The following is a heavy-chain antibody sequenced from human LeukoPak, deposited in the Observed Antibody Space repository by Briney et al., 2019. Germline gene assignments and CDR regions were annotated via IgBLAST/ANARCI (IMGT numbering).Heavy chain of an antibody. J-gene: IGHJ6*03. D-gene: IGHD5-18*01. V-gene: IGHV3-30*02. CDR2: IRYDGSNK. Sequence: GGSLRLSCAASGFTFSSYGMHWVRQAPGKGLEWVAFIRYDGSNKYYADSVKGRFTISRDNSKHTLYLQMNSLRAEDTAVYYCAKSRIQLWSYYYYYYMDVWGKGTTVTVSS. CDR1: GFTFSSYG. CDR3: AKSRIQLWSYYYYYYMDV.